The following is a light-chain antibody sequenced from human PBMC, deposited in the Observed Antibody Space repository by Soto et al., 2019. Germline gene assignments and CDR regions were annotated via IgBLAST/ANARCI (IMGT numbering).Light chain of an antibody. CDR2: GAS. V-gene: IGKV1-5*01. Sequence: DIQMTQSPSTLSASVGDRLSITCRASQSITNWLAWYQQKPGKAPKLLIYGASTRATDVPDRFSGSGSGADFTLTISRLEPEDFAVYYCQQYGSSPPRTFGQGTKVE. J-gene: IGKJ1*01. CDR3: QQYGSSPPRT. CDR1: QSITNW.